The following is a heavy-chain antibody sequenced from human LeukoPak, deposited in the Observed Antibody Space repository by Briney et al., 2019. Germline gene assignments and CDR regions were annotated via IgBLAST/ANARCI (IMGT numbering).Heavy chain of an antibody. Sequence: SVKVSCKASGGTFSSYTISWVRQAPGQELEWMGGMIPIFGTANYAQKFQGRVTITADESTSTAYMELSSLRSEDTAVYYCAGVDSNYYMDVWGKGTTVTVSS. CDR2: MIPIFGTA. CDR3: AGVDSNYYMDV. D-gene: IGHD4-11*01. J-gene: IGHJ6*03. CDR1: GGTFSSYT. V-gene: IGHV1-69*01.